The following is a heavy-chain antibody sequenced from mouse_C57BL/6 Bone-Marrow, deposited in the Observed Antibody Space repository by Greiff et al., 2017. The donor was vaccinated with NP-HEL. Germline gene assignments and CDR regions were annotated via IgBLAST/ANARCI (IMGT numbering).Heavy chain of an antibody. D-gene: IGHD3-2*02. CDR2: ISSGGSYT. V-gene: IGHV5-6*01. CDR3: ARQLRLRFAY. CDR1: GFTFSSYG. J-gene: IGHJ3*01. Sequence: EVMLVESGGDLVKPGGSLKLSCAASGFTFSSYGMSWVRQTPDKGLEWVATISSGGSYTYYPASVKGRFTRSRDNAKNTLYLQMSSLKSEDTAMYYCARQLRLRFAYWGQGTLVTVSA.